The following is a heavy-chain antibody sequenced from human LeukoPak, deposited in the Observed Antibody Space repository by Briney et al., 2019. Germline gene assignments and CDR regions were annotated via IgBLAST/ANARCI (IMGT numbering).Heavy chain of an antibody. Sequence: PSETLSLTCTVSGGSISSYYWSWIRQPAGKGLEWIGRIYTSGSTYYNPSLKSRVTMSVDTSKNQFSLKLSSVTAADTAVYYCARDVDCSSTSCYRPLYYYYYYMDVWGKGTTVTVSS. CDR2: IYTSGST. J-gene: IGHJ6*03. V-gene: IGHV4-4*07. CDR1: GGSISSYY. CDR3: ARDVDCSSTSCYRPLYYYYYYMDV. D-gene: IGHD2-2*01.